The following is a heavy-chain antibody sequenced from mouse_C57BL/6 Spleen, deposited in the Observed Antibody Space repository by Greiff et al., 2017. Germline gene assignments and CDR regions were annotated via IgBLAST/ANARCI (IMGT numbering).Heavy chain of an antibody. J-gene: IGHJ4*01. CDR3: AKGTVVSYYAMDD. V-gene: IGHV2-5*01. CDR2: IWRGGST. Sequence: VNVVESGPGLVQPSQSLSITCTVSGFSLTSSGVHWVRQSPGKGLEWLGVIWRGGSTDYNAAFMSRLSITKDNSKSQVFFKMNSLQADDTAIYYGAKGTVVSYYAMDDWGKGTSVTVSS. D-gene: IGHD1-1*01. CDR1: GFSLTSSG.